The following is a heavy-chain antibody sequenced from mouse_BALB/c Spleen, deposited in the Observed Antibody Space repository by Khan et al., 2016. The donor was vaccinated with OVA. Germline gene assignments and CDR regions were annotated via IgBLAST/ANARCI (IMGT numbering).Heavy chain of an antibody. Sequence: QVQLKQSGAELVRPGASMTLSCKSSGYTFSDYEMHWVKQTPVHGLEWIGTFDPATGDYAYNQKLKGKATLTAERTSSTAYMELLNLTSEDYAVYCCKRRMDYWGQGTSVTVSS. CDR3: KRRMDY. CDR1: GYTFSDYE. J-gene: IGHJ4*01. CDR2: FDPATGDY. V-gene: IGHV1-15*01.